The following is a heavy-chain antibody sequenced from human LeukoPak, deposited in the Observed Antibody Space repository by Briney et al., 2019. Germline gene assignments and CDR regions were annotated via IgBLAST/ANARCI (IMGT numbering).Heavy chain of an antibody. J-gene: IGHJ4*02. CDR3: ARRDYYDSSGYWEAFDY. CDR2: INHSGST. Sequence: KPSETLSLICAVYGGSFSGYYWSWIRQPPGKGLEWIGEINHSGSTNYNPSLKSRVTISVDTSKNQFSLKLSSVTAADTAVYYCARRDYYDSSGYWEAFDYWGQGTLVTVSS. CDR1: GGSFSGYY. V-gene: IGHV4-34*01. D-gene: IGHD3-22*01.